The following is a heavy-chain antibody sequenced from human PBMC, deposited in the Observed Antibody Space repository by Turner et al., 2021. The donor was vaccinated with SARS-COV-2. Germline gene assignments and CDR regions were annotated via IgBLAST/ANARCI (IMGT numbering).Heavy chain of an antibody. CDR1: GFTFSKAW. CDR3: TTEGLY. V-gene: IGHV3-15*01. J-gene: IGHJ4*02. CDR2: IKPKTDGGAI. Sequence: EVQLVESGGGLVKPGGSLRLSCAASGFTFSKAWMSWVRQAPVKGLEWVGRIKPKTDGGAIDYAAPVKGRFTISRDDSKNTLSLGINSLKTADTAVYYCTTEGLYWGQGTLVTVSS.